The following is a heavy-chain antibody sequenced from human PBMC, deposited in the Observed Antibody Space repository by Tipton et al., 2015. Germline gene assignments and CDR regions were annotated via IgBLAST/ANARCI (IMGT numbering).Heavy chain of an antibody. CDR1: GYSINNDYY. V-gene: IGHV4-38-2*01. Sequence: GLVKPSETMSLTCDVSGYSINNDYYWGWIRQAPGKGLEWIGFVYPGGGTYYNPSLKSRVTMSRDTSKNQFSLKLTSVTAADTAVYYCASPLHYDTRGFFYASWGLGTLVTVSP. D-gene: IGHD2/OR15-2a*01. CDR3: ASPLHYDTRGFFYAS. J-gene: IGHJ4*02. CDR2: VYPGGGT.